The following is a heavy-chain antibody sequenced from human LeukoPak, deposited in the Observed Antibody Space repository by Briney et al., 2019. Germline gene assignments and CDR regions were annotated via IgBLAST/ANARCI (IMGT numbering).Heavy chain of an antibody. J-gene: IGHJ3*02. Sequence: SETLSLTCAVYGGSFSGYYWSWIRQPPGKGLEWIGEINHSGSTNYNPSLKSRVTISVDTSKNQFSLKLSSVTAADTAVYYCARGLSAPATPYPGTFAFDIWGQGTMVTVSS. CDR2: INHSGST. CDR3: ARGLSAPATPYPGTFAFDI. V-gene: IGHV4-34*01. D-gene: IGHD2-15*01. CDR1: GGSFSGYY.